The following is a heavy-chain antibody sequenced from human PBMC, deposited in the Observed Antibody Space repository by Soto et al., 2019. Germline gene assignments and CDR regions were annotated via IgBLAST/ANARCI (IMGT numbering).Heavy chain of an antibody. Sequence: GGSLRLSCAASGFTFSSYSMNWVRQAPGKGLEWVSSISSSSSYIYYADSVKGRFTISRDNAKNSLYLQMNSLRAEDTAVYYCAREDIVVVVAGYYGMDVWGQGTMVTVSS. V-gene: IGHV3-21*01. CDR1: GFTFSSYS. J-gene: IGHJ6*02. CDR2: ISSSSSYI. CDR3: AREDIVVVVAGYYGMDV. D-gene: IGHD2-15*01.